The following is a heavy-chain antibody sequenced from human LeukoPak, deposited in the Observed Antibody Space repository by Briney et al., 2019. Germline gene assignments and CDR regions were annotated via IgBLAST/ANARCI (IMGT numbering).Heavy chain of an antibody. CDR2: IGIRGDT. CDR1: GFTFIDYD. CDR3: ARGGIQVSGIDEFDY. D-gene: IGHD6-19*01. V-gene: IGHV3-13*04. Sequence: GGSLRLSCAASGFTFIDYDMHWVRQVIGKGLEWVSAIGIRGDTHYSGSVKGRFTISRESAESSLYLQMNSLRAEDTAVYYCARGGIQVSGIDEFDYWGQGTLVTVSS. J-gene: IGHJ4*02.